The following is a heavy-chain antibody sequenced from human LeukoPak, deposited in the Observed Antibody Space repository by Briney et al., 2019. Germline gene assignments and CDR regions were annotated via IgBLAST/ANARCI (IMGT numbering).Heavy chain of an antibody. J-gene: IGHJ5*02. CDR2: ISSSSSYI. V-gene: IGHV3-21*01. CDR3: AREVRLNNWFDP. Sequence: GGSLRLSCAASGFTFSSYSMNWVRQAPGKGLEWVSSISSSSSYIYYADSVKGRFTISRVNAKNSLYLQMNSLRAEDTAVYYCAREVRLNNWFDPWGQGTLVTVSS. D-gene: IGHD1-1*01. CDR1: GFTFSSYS.